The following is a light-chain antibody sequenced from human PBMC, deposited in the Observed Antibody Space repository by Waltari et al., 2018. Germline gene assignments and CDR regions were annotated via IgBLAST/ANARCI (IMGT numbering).Light chain of an antibody. CDR2: WAS. CDR1: QSVLYTSNNKNY. V-gene: IGKV4-1*01. J-gene: IGKJ2*01. CDR3: QQYYSLPYT. Sequence: DIVMTQSPDSLAVSLGERATINCKSSQSVLYTSNNKNYLAWYQQKPGQPPKLLIYWASTRDPGVPDRFSGSGSGTDFTLTISSLQAEDVAVYYCQQYYSLPYTFGPGTRLEIK.